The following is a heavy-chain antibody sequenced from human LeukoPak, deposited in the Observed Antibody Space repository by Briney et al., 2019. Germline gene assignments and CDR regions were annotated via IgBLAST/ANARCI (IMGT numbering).Heavy chain of an antibody. CDR1: GYTFTGYY. J-gene: IGHJ4*02. D-gene: IGHD2-8*01. Sequence: ASVKVSCKASGYTFTGYYTHWVRQAPGQGLEWMGRINPKSGGINYAQKFQGRVTMTRDTSISTVYMELSRLRSDDTAVYYCARSPNGLWNFDYWGQGTLVTVSS. CDR2: INPKSGGI. CDR3: ARSPNGLWNFDY. V-gene: IGHV1-2*06.